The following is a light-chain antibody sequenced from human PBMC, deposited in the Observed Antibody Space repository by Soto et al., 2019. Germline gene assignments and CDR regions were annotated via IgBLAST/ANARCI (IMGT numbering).Light chain of an antibody. CDR3: SSYAGSNFWV. CDR1: SSDVGGYNY. CDR2: EVS. V-gene: IGLV2-8*01. J-gene: IGLJ3*02. Sequence: QSALTQPPSASGSPGQSVTISCTGTSSDVGGYNYVSWYQQHPGKAPKLMIYEVSKRPSGVPDRFSGSKSGNTASLTVSGLQAEDEADYYCSSYAGSNFWVFGGGPKLTVL.